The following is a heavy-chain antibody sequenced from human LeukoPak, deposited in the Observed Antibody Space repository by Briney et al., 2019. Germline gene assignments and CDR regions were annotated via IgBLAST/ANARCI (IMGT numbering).Heavy chain of an antibody. J-gene: IGHJ3*02. CDR1: GGSFSGYY. CDR2: IDHSGST. CDR3: ALYVSTYFSDTSASIRGASDI. Sequence: SETLSLTCAVYGGSFSGYYWSWIRQPPGKGLEWIGEIDHSGSTNYSPSLKSRVTISVDTSKNQFSLRLSSVTAADTAVYYCALYVSTYFSDTSASIRGASDIWGQGTVVTVSS. V-gene: IGHV4-34*01. D-gene: IGHD3-22*01.